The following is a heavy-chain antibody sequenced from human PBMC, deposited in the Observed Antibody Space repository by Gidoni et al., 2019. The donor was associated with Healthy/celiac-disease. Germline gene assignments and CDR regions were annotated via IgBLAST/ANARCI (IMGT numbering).Heavy chain of an antibody. CDR1: CFTFRSYA. CDR2: ITYDGSNK. Sequence: QVQLVESGGVVVQPGRSLRLPCAASCFTFRSYAMHWVRQAPGKGLEWVAVITYDGSNKYYADSVKGRFTISRDNSKNTLYLQMNSLRAEDTAVYYCARAGSSGYRDDAFDIWGQGTMVTVSS. CDR3: ARAGSSGYRDDAFDI. J-gene: IGHJ3*02. V-gene: IGHV3-30-3*01. D-gene: IGHD3-22*01.